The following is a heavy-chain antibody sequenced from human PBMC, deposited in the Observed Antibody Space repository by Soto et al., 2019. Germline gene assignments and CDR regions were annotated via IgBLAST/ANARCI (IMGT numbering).Heavy chain of an antibody. V-gene: IGHV4-34*01. CDR2: INHSGST. CDR3: ARDYYYDSRGYPGAYYYGMDV. CDR1: GGSFSGYY. D-gene: IGHD3-22*01. Sequence: SETLSLTCAVYGGSFSGYYWSWIRQPPGKGLEWIGEINHSGSTNYNPSLKSRVTISVDTSKNQFSLKLSSVTAADTAVYYCARDYYYDSRGYPGAYYYGMDVWGRGTTVTVSS. J-gene: IGHJ6*02.